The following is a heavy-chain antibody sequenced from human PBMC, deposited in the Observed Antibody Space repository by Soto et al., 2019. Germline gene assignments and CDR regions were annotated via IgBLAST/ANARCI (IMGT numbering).Heavy chain of an antibody. Sequence: SETLSLTCTVSGGSISSYYWSWIRQPPGKGLEWIGYIYYSGSTNYNPSLKSRVTISVDTSKNQFSLKLSSVTAADTAVYYCARESVSSGDAFDIWGQGTMVTVSS. J-gene: IGHJ3*02. CDR1: GGSISSYY. V-gene: IGHV4-59*01. CDR3: ARESVSSGDAFDI. CDR2: IYYSGST. D-gene: IGHD3-22*01.